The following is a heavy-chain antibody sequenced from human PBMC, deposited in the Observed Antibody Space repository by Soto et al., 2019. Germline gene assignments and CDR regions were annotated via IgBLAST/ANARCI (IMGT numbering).Heavy chain of an antibody. CDR3: ARGPEDYYYGSGSYYTYYFDY. D-gene: IGHD3-10*01. CDR2: IYYIGST. CDR1: GGSISSGGYY. J-gene: IGHJ4*02. V-gene: IGHV4-31*03. Sequence: QVQLQESGPGLVKPSQTLSLTCTVSGGSISSGGYYWSWIRQHPGKGLEWIGYIYYIGSTYYNPSHKGRVTLLGYPSKNEFSLKLSSVTAADTAVYYCARGPEDYYYGSGSYYTYYFDYWGQGTPVTVSS.